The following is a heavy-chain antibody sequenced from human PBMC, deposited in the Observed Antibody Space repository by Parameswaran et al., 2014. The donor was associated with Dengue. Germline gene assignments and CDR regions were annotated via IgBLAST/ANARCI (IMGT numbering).Heavy chain of an antibody. J-gene: IGHJ4*02. Sequence: VRQAPGKGLEWVSSISSSSSYIYYADSVKGRFTISRDNAKNSLYLQMNSLRAEDTAVYYCARATMIVAEFDYWGQGTLVTVSS. CDR2: ISSSSSYI. V-gene: IGHV3-21*01. CDR3: ARATMIVAEFDY. D-gene: IGHD3-22*01.